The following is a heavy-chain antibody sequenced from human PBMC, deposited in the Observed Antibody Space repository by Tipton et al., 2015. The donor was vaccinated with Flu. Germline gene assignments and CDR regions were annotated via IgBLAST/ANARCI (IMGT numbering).Heavy chain of an antibody. V-gene: IGHV4-38-2*02. CDR1: GYSISSGYY. CDR2: IYHSGST. Sequence: TLSLTCTVSGYSISSGYYWGWIRQPPGKGLEWIGSIYHSGSTYYNLSLKSRVTISVDTSKNQFSLKLSSVTAADTAVYYCARSYGDWGQGTLVTVSS. J-gene: IGHJ4*02. D-gene: IGHD4-17*01. CDR3: ARSYGD.